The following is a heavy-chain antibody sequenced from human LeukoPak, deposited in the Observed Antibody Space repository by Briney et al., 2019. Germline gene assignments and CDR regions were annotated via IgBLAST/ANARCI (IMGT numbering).Heavy chain of an antibody. J-gene: IGHJ4*02. CDR1: GFTFSTYA. D-gene: IGHD7-27*01. V-gene: IGHV3-30*02. CDR3: AKDMRVASTGGVGYFDN. Sequence: PGGSLRLSCAASGFTFSTYAMSWVRQAPGKGLEWVTFIQYDESNKYYAASVKGRFTISKDNSKNTLYLQMNSLGLEDTAVYYCAKDMRVASTGGVGYFDNWGQGTLVTVSS. CDR2: IQYDESNK.